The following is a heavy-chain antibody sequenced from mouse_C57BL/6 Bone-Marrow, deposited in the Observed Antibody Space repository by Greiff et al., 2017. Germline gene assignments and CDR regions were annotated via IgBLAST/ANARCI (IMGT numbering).Heavy chain of an antibody. Sequence: EVQVVESGGGLVQPGGSMKLSCAASGFTFSDAWMDWVRQSPEKGLEWVALIRNKANNHATYYAVSVKGRFTISRDDSTSSVYLHMISLRPEYTGIYYCTGWERVVFAYWGQGTLVTVSA. CDR3: TGWERVVFAY. V-gene: IGHV6-6*01. J-gene: IGHJ3*01. D-gene: IGHD1-1*02. CDR2: IRNKANNHAT. CDR1: GFTFSDAW.